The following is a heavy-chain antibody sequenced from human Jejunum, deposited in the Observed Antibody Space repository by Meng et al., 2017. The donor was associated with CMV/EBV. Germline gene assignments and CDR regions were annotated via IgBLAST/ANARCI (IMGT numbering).Heavy chain of an antibody. CDR3: ARGESRGYYYFDY. V-gene: IGHV4-4*07. CDR1: GDSISNYF. Sequence: GHLRGAGPGLVRPSGTLSLTCTVPGDSISNYFWSRIRQPAGKKLEWIGRISPSGNINYIPSLKGRVTMSLDTSNNQIFLNLTSVTAADTALYYCARGESRGYYYFDYWGQGILVTVSS. D-gene: IGHD3-22*01. J-gene: IGHJ4*02. CDR2: ISPSGNI.